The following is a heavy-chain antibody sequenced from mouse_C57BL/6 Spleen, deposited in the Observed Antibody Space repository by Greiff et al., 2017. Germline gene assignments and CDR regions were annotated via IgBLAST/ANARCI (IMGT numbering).Heavy chain of an antibody. CDR2: IHPNSGSI. D-gene: IGHD2-3*01. Sequence: QVQLQQPGAELVKPGASVKLSCKASGYTFTSYWMHWVQQRPGQGLEWIGMIHPNSGSINYNEKFKSKATMTVDKSSSTAYMQLSRLTSEDSAVYYGARTGDYDDGYCGEEWFADWGQGTLVTVSA. CDR1: GYTFTSYW. V-gene: IGHV1-64*01. J-gene: IGHJ3*01. CDR3: ARTGDYDDGYCGEEWFAD.